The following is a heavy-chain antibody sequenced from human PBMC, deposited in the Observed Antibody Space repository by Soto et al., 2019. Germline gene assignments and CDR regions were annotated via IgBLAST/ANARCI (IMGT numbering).Heavy chain of an antibody. CDR3: ARAVYDF. Sequence: EVQLVESGGGLVKPGGSLRLSCAASEFTFSSYSMNWVRQAPGKGLEWVSSISSSSSSVFYADSVKGRFTISRDNAKNSLYLQMNGLRAEDTAVYYCARAVYDFWGQGTLVTVSS. D-gene: IGHD3-3*01. J-gene: IGHJ4*02. CDR2: ISSSSSSV. CDR1: EFTFSSYS. V-gene: IGHV3-21*01.